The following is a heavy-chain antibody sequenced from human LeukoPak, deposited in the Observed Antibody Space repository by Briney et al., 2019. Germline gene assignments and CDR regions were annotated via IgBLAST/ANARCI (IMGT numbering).Heavy chain of an antibody. V-gene: IGHV3-74*03. CDR1: GFTFRSYW. CDR3: ARPNNYGFDY. CDR2: INGDGGTT. D-gene: IGHD5-24*01. Sequence: AGGSLRLSCAASGFTFRSYWMHWVRQAPGKGLVWVSHINGDGGTTTYADSVKGRFTISRDNAKNTLYLQMNSLRAEDTAVFYCARPNNYGFDYWGQGTLVTVSS. J-gene: IGHJ4*02.